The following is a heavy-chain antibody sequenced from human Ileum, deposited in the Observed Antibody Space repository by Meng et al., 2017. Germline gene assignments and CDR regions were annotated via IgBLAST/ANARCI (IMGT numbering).Heavy chain of an antibody. Sequence: HLEESGGGVVQPGRSLRLSCAASGFTFKFYGMHWVRQAPGKGLEWVAFIHNDENAPFYADSVKGRFTISRDNSKNTLYLQLNSLRAEDTAVYYCATDGPDHDIDNWGRGTLVTVSS. CDR2: IHNDENAP. J-gene: IGHJ4*02. D-gene: IGHD1-1*01. CDR1: GFTFKFYG. CDR3: ATDGPDHDIDN. V-gene: IGHV3-30*02.